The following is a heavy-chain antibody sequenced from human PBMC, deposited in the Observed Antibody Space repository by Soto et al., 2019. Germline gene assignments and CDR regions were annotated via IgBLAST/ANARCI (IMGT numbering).Heavy chain of an antibody. D-gene: IGHD2-15*01. CDR1: GYTFTGHY. CDR3: GRGRSGEIVVFY. CDR2: IGPKSGDT. J-gene: IGHJ4*02. V-gene: IGHV1-2*02. Sequence: QVQLVQSGPEVKKSGASVKVSCKASGYTFTGHYIHWVRQAPGQGPEWMGEIGPKSGDTKYTQKFQGRLNLTRDTSISTVYMELTNLSPDDTAVYYCGRGRSGEIVVFYWGQGTLVTVYS.